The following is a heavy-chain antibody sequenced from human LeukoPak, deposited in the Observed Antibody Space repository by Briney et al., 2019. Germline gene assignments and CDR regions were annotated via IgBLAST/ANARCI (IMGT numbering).Heavy chain of an antibody. V-gene: IGHV4-59*08. D-gene: IGHD4-11*01. J-gene: IGHJ5*02. CDR1: GGSISSYY. Sequence: SETLSLTCTVSGGSISSYYWSWIRQPPGKGLEWIGYINYSGSTNYNPSLKSRVTMSVDTSKNQFSLKLSSVTAADTAVYYCARLHTVTTYWFDPWGQGTLVTVSS. CDR2: INYSGST. CDR3: ARLHTVTTYWFDP.